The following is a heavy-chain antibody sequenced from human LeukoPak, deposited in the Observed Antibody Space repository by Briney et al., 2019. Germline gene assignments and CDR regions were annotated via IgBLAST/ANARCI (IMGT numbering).Heavy chain of an antibody. J-gene: IGHJ4*02. Sequence: SETLSLTCTVSGGSISGFYWSWIRQPPGKGLEWIGYIYYSGSTNYNPSLKSRVTISVDTSKSQFSLKLRPVTAADTAVDYCARGVVIAPQTFDYWGQGTLVTVSS. V-gene: IGHV4-59*01. CDR2: IYYSGST. CDR3: ARGVVIAPQTFDY. D-gene: IGHD2-21*01. CDR1: GGSISGFY.